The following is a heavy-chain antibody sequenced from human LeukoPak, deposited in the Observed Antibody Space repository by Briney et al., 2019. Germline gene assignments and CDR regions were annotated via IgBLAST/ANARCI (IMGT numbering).Heavy chain of an antibody. CDR2: INNGGGTT. D-gene: IGHD3-3*01. V-gene: IGHV3-23*01. J-gene: IGHJ4*02. Sequence: GGSLRLSCAASGFTFGAYAMSWVRQTPGKSLEWVSNINNGGGTTDYADSVRGRFTISRDNSKNMLYLQMNNLRAEDTAVYYCVNLSSGSGGKFGLDSWGQGTLVTVSS. CDR3: VNLSSGSGGKFGLDS. CDR1: GFTFGAYA.